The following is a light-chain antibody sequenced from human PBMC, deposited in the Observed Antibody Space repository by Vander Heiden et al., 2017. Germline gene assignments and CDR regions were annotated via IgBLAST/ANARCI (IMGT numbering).Light chain of an antibody. V-gene: IGKV3-20*01. CDR3: QQCGRATCYT. CDR1: QSVSSSY. CDR2: RAT. J-gene: IGKJ2*01. Sequence: IVLAQSPGTLSLSPGERAILSCRASQSVSSSYLAWYQQKPGQAPRLLIYRATSRATGVPDRFSGSGSGTDFTLTISRLEAEDFAVYYCQQCGRATCYTFGPGTKLEIK.